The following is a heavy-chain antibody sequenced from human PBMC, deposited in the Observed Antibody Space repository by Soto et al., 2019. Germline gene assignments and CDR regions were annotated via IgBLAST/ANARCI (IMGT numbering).Heavy chain of an antibody. CDR3: ARDFGGGVWRGFL. D-gene: IGHD3-3*01. CDR1: GFTFSSYA. V-gene: IGHV3-30-3*01. CDR2: ISYDGSNK. Sequence: GGSLRLSCAASGFTFSSYAMHWVRQAPGKGLEWVAVISYDGSNKYYADSVKGRFTISRDNSKNTLYLQMNSLRAEDTAVYYCARDFGGGVWRGFLWGQGTLVTVSS. J-gene: IGHJ4*02.